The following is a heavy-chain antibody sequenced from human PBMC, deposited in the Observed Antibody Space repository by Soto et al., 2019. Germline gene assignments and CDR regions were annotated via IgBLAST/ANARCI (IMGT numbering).Heavy chain of an antibody. CDR2: LNPYNGNT. CDR1: GYTFINYG. V-gene: IGHV1-18*01. CDR3: ASGMAPDYFDY. Sequence: QVQLVQSGTEVKKPGASVKVSCKASGYTFINYGISWVRQAPGQGLEWMGWLNPYNGNTNYAQKLQGRVTMTTDTSTNTAHMELRSLRSDDTAVYYCASGMAPDYFDYWGQGTLVTVSS. J-gene: IGHJ4*02.